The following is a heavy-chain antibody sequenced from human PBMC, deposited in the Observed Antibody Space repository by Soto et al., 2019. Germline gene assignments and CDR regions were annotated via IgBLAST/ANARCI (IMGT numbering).Heavy chain of an antibody. CDR2: ISYDGSNK. V-gene: IGHV3-30*18. CDR3: AKEGITYYDFWSAGAFDI. CDR1: GFTFSSYG. J-gene: IGHJ3*02. Sequence: GGSLRLSCAASGFTFSSYGMHWVRQAPGKGLEWVAVISYDGSNKYYADSVKGRFTISRDNSKNTLYLQMNSLRAEDTAVYYCAKEGITYYDFWSAGAFDIWGQGTMVTVSS. D-gene: IGHD3-3*01.